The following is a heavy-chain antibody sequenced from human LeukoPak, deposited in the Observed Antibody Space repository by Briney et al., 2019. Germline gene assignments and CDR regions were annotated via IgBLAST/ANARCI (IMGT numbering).Heavy chain of an antibody. J-gene: IGHJ4*02. Sequence: PGGSLRLSCAASGFTFSSYAMSWVRPAPGKGLEWVSAISGSGGSTYYADSVKGRFTISRDNSKNTLYLQMNSLRAEDTAVYCCAKVVGSGWYGYWGQGTLVTVSS. V-gene: IGHV3-23*01. CDR3: AKVVGSGWYGY. CDR1: GFTFSSYA. D-gene: IGHD6-19*01. CDR2: ISGSGGST.